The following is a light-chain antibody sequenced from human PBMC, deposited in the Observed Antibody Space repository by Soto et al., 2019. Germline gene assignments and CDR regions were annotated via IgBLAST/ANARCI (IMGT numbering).Light chain of an antibody. CDR3: AAWDDSLRAWV. CDR2: MTN. J-gene: IGLJ3*02. Sequence: QPVLTQPPSASGTPGQTVTISCSGGWYTIGKNLGYWYQQFPGTAPKLLIYMTNQRPSGVPDRFSGSKSGSSASLAVSGLRSEDEAVYYCAAWDDSLRAWVFGGGTKLTVL. V-gene: IGLV1-47*01. CDR1: WYTIGKNL.